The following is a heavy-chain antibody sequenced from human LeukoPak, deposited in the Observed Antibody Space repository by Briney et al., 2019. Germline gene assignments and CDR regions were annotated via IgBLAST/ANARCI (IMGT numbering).Heavy chain of an antibody. V-gene: IGHV1-46*01. CDR2: INPSGGST. J-gene: IGHJ6*03. CDR1: GYTFTSYY. CDR3: ARVEYYDSSGYYYYYYHMDV. Sequence: ASVKVSCKASGYTFTSYYMHWVRQAPGQGLEWMGIINPSGGSTSYAQKFQGRVTMTRDMSTTTDYMELSSLRSDDTAVYYCARVEYYDSSGYYYYYYHMDVWGKGTTVTVSS. D-gene: IGHD3-22*01.